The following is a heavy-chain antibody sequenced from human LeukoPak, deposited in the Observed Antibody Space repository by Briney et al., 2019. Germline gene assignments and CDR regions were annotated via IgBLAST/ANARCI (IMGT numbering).Heavy chain of an antibody. V-gene: IGHV3-23*01. Sequence: GGSLRLSCVVSGVTVSSDYMSWVRQAPGRGLEWVSAISGSGGSTYYADSVKGRFTISRDNSKNALYLQMNSLRAEDTAVYYCAKDRYGDDILTGFFDYWGQGTLVTVSS. CDR3: AKDRYGDDILTGFFDY. CDR1: GVTVSSDY. CDR2: ISGSGGST. J-gene: IGHJ4*02. D-gene: IGHD3-9*01.